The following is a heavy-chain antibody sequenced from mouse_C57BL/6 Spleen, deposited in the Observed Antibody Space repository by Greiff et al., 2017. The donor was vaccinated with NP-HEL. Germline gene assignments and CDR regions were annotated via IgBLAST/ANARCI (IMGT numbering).Heavy chain of an antibody. CDR1: GYTFTSYW. Sequence: QVQLQQPGAELVMPGASVKLSCKASGYTFTSYWMHWVKQRPGQGLEWIGEIDPSDSYTNYNQKFKGKSTLTVDKSSSTAYMQLSSLTSEDSAVYYCARKAYYGSSPFAYWGQGTLVTVSA. V-gene: IGHV1-69*01. CDR3: ARKAYYGSSPFAY. CDR2: IDPSDSYT. J-gene: IGHJ3*01. D-gene: IGHD1-1*01.